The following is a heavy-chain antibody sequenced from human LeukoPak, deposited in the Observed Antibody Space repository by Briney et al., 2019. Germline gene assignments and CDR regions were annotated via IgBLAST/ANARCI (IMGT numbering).Heavy chain of an antibody. J-gene: IGHJ4*02. CDR3: ARDSSLSGFLY. V-gene: IGHV3-53*01. D-gene: IGHD3-22*01. CDR2: IYSGGRT. Sequence: GGSLRLSCAASGFTVSNSYMSWVRQAPGKGLEWVSLIYSGGRTYYTDSVTGRFTISRDNSKNTLYLKMNSLRAEDTAVYYCARDSSLSGFLYWGQGTLVTVSS. CDR1: GFTVSNSY.